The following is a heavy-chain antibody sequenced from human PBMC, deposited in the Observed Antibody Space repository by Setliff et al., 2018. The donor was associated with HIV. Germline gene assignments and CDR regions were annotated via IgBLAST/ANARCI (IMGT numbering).Heavy chain of an antibody. Sequence: PGGSLRLSCAASRFIFSDYHMTWIRQAPGKGLEWLSDISDGDIKLYADSLKGRFAISRDNTRNSLYLQMNSLRAEDTAVYYCARVGYCSSTSCYTGAYYYYYYMDVWGKGTTVTVSS. CDR3: ARVGYCSSTSCYTGAYYYYYYMDV. D-gene: IGHD2-2*02. V-gene: IGHV3-11*04. CDR1: RFIFSDYH. J-gene: IGHJ6*03. CDR2: ISDGDIK.